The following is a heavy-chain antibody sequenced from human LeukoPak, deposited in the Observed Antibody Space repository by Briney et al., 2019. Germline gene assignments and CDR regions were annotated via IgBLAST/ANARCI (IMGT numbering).Heavy chain of an antibody. CDR3: ADGEGLPLDY. J-gene: IGHJ4*02. D-gene: IGHD3-3*01. CDR2: IKGDGREK. CDR1: GFTFSDYW. V-gene: IGHV3-7*01. Sequence: TGGSLRLSCAASGFTFSDYWIHWVRQAPGKGLEWVANIKGDGREKYYVDSVKGRFTISRDNAKNSLYLQMNSLRAEDTAVYYCADGEGLPLDYWGQGTLVTVSS.